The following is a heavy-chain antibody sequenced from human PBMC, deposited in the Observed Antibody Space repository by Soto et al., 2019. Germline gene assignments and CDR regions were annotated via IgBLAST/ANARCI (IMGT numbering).Heavy chain of an antibody. CDR2: IIPIFGTA. CDR3: ARSSLSGGRIYYSGMDV. V-gene: IGHV1-69*13. CDR1: GGTFSSYA. D-gene: IGHD2-15*01. Sequence: SVKVSCKASGGTFSSYAISWVRQAPGQGLEWMGGIIPIFGTANYAQKFQGRVTITADESTSTAYMELSSLRSEDTAVYYCARSSLSGGRIYYSGMDVWGQGTTVTVS. J-gene: IGHJ6*02.